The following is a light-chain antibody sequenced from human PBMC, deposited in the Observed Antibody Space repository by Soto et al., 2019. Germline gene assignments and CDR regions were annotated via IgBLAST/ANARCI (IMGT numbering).Light chain of an antibody. Sequence: DIQXSQKKNNHPAHVGDRVTSTCRESKSIGKYLNWYKQRPGKXPXXLIYGTYSLQTGVPSRFSGNGYATDLTLTSRRLQHDDTPTYYCKSGYFAQAFGDGTLLEI. CDR3: KSGYFAQA. V-gene: IGKV1-39*01. CDR1: KSIGKY. CDR2: GTY. J-gene: IGKJ5*01.